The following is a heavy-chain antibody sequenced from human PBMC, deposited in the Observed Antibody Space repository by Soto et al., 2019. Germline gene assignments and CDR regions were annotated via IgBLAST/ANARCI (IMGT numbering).Heavy chain of an antibody. CDR3: ARVRDYDILTGSYYFDY. D-gene: IGHD3-9*01. Sequence: ASVKVSCKASGGTFSSYAISWVRQAPGQGLEWMGGIIPIFGTANYAQKFQGRVTITADESTSTAYMELSSLRSEDTAVYYCARVRDYDILTGSYYFDYWGQGTLVTVSS. V-gene: IGHV1-69*13. CDR2: IIPIFGTA. CDR1: GGTFSSYA. J-gene: IGHJ4*02.